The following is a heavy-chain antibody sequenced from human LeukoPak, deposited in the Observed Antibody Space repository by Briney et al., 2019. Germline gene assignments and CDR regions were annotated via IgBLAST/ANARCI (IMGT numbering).Heavy chain of an antibody. CDR2: INPSGGST. CDR3: ARDLPNYYGSGSWFDY. V-gene: IGHV1-46*01. Sequence: GASVKVSCKASGYTFTSYYMHWVRQAPGQGLEWMGIINPSGGSTSYAQKFQGRVTMTRDTSTSTVYMEPSSLRSEDTAVYYCARDLPNYYGSGSWFDYWGQGTLVTVSS. J-gene: IGHJ4*02. D-gene: IGHD3-10*01. CDR1: GYTFTSYY.